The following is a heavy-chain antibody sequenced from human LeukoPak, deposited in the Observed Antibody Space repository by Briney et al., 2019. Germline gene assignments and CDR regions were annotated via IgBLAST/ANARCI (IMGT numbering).Heavy chain of an antibody. CDR2: INHSGST. V-gene: IGHV4-34*01. D-gene: IGHD6-19*01. J-gene: IGHJ4*02. CDR3: ARRAVAGPREYYFDY. CDR1: GGSFSGYY. Sequence: PSETLSLTCAVYGGSFSGYYWSWIRQPPGKGLEWIGEINHSGSTNYNPSLKSRVTISVDTSKNQFSLKLSSVTAADTAVYYCARRAVAGPREYYFDYWGQGTLVTVTS.